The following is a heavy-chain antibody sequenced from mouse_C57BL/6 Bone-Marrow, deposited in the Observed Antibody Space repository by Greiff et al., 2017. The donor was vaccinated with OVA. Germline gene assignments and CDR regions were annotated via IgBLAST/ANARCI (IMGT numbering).Heavy chain of an antibody. V-gene: IGHV14-4*01. CDR2: IDPENGDT. D-gene: IGHD1-1*01. J-gene: IGHJ4*01. CDR3: TTYYGSSSYAMDY. CDR1: GFNFKDDY. Sequence: EVQLQQSGAELVRPGASVKLSCTASGFNFKDDYMHWVKQRPEQGLEWIGWIDPENGDTEYASKFQGKATITADTSSNTAYLQLSSLTSEDTAVYYCTTYYGSSSYAMDYWGQGTSVTVSS.